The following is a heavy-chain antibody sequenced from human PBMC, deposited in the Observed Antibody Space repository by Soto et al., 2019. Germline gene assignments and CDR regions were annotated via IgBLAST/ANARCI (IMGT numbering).Heavy chain of an antibody. D-gene: IGHD3-10*01. V-gene: IGHV4-31*03. Sequence: QVQLQESGPGLVKPSQTLSLTCTVAGGSVGSRGYFWTWIRQPPGKGLEWIVSTLYSGSPYYNPTLRSRVSISVDSSTNHSSLSLPSLTATDTAVYYCERAWDSSTPSGIDYWGQGTLVTVPS. CDR1: GGSVGSRGYF. J-gene: IGHJ4*02. CDR2: TLYSGSP. CDR3: ERAWDSSTPSGIDY.